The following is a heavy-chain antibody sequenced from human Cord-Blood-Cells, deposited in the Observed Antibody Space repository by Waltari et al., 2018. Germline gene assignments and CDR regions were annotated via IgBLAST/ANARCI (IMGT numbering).Heavy chain of an antibody. CDR3: AREFLEWLLYHNYYYGMDV. V-gene: IGHV3-30-3*01. CDR1: GFTFSSYA. D-gene: IGHD3-3*01. Sequence: QVQLVESGGGVVQPGRSLRLSCAASGFTFSSYAMHWVRQAPGKGLEWVAVISYDGSNKYYADSVKGRFTISRDNSKNTLYLQMNSLRAEDTAVYYCAREFLEWLLYHNYYYGMDVWGQGTTVTVSS. J-gene: IGHJ6*02. CDR2: ISYDGSNK.